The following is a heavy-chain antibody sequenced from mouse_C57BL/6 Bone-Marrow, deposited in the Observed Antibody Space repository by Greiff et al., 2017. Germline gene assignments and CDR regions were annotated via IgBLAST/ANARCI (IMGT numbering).Heavy chain of an antibody. V-gene: IGHV2-2*01. CDR1: GFSLTSYG. CDR3: ARRELGNWYFDV. J-gene: IGHJ1*03. CDR2: IWSGGSP. Sequence: VQLVESGPGLVQPSQSLSITCTVSGFSLTSYGVHWVRQSPGKGLEWLGVIWSGGSPDYNAAFISRLSISKDNSKSQVFFKMNSLQADDTAIYYCARRELGNWYFDVWGTGTTVTVSS.